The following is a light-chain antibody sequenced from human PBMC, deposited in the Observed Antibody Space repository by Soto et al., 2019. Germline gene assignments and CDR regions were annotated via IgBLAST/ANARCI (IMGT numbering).Light chain of an antibody. V-gene: IGKV3-20*01. CDR2: GAS. J-gene: IGKJ2*01. CDR1: QSVSSSY. CDR3: QQYGSSQYT. Sequence: EIVLTQSPGTLSLSPGERATLSCRASQSVSSSYLAWYQQKPGQAPRLLIYGASSRATGIPYRFSGSGSGTDFTLTISRLEPEYFAVYYCQQYGSSQYTFGQGTKLEIK.